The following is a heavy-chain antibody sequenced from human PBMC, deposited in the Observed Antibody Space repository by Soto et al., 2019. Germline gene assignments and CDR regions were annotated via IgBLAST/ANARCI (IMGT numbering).Heavy chain of an antibody. CDR1: GFTFSSYG. J-gene: IGHJ5*02. V-gene: IGHV3-33*01. Sequence: QVQLVESGGGVVQPGMSLRRSCAASGFTFSSYGMHWVRQAPGKGLEWVAVIWYDGSNKYYADSVKGRFTISRDNSKNTLYLQMNSLRAEDTAVYYCARGARDCTNGVCYPNWFDPWGQGTLVTVSS. D-gene: IGHD2-8*01. CDR2: IWYDGSNK. CDR3: ARGARDCTNGVCYPNWFDP.